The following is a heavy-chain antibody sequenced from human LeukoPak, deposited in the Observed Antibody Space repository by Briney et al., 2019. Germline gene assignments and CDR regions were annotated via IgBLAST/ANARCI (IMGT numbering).Heavy chain of an antibody. V-gene: IGHV4-59*01. CDR2: IYYSGST. Sequence: PSETLSLTCTVSGVSISSYYWSWIRQPPGKGLEWIGYIYYSGSTNYNPSLKSRVTISVDTSKNQFSLKLSSVTAADTAVYYCARDFLSDFWSGYYRNHWFDPWGQGTLVTVSS. CDR1: GVSISSYY. CDR3: ARDFLSDFWSGYYRNHWFDP. J-gene: IGHJ5*02. D-gene: IGHD3-3*01.